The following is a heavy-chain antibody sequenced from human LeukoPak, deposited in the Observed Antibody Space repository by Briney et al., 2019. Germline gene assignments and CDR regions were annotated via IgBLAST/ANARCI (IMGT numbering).Heavy chain of an antibody. D-gene: IGHD1-26*01. V-gene: IGHV3-23*01. Sequence: PGGSLRLSCAASGFTFSSYAMSWVRQAPGKGLEWVSAISGSGGSTYYADSVKGRFTISRDNSKNTLSLQMNSLRTEDTALYYCAKGWSSPDYWGQGTQVTVSS. CDR3: AKGWSSPDY. J-gene: IGHJ4*02. CDR1: GFTFSSYA. CDR2: ISGSGGST.